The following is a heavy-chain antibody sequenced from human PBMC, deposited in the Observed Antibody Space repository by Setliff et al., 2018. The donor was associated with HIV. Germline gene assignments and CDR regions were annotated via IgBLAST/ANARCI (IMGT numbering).Heavy chain of an antibody. J-gene: IGHJ4*02. Sequence: SETLSLTCTVSVGYISGSSHYWGWIRQPPGKGLEWIGSISYSENIYYNPSLKSRVTISADTSKKQFSLKLSSVTAADTAVYYCARLRYYDILTGYAFDYWGQGTLVTVSS. D-gene: IGHD3-9*01. V-gene: IGHV4-39*01. CDR3: ARLRYYDILTGYAFDY. CDR2: ISYSENI. CDR1: VGYISGSSHY.